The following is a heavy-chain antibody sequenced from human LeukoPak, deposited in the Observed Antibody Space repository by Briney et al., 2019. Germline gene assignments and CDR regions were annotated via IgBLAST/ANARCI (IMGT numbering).Heavy chain of an antibody. CDR2: IYSDGST. V-gene: IGHV3-53*01. J-gene: IGHJ4*02. CDR3: ARCTGGSGSPKDY. CDR1: GFTFSSKY. Sequence: QPGGSRRLSCAASGFTFSSKYMRWVRQAPGKGLEWVSVIYSDGSTYYADSVKGRFTISRDNSKNTLYLQMNSLRAEDTAVYYCARCTGGSGSPKDYWGQGTLVTVSS. D-gene: IGHD3-10*01.